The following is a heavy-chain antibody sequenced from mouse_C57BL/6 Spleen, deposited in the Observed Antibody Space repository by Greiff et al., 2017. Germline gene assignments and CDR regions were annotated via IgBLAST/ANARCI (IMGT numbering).Heavy chain of an antibody. V-gene: IGHV1-81*01. J-gene: IGHJ2*01. Sequence: VQLQQSGAELARPGASVKLSCKASGYTFTSYGISWVKQRTGQGLEWIGEIYPRSGNTYYNEKFKGKATLNADKSSSTAYMELRSLKSEDPSVYLCARGTTAGGNYWGQGTTLTVSS. CDR3: ARGTTAGGNY. CDR1: GYTFTSYG. CDR2: IYPRSGNT. D-gene: IGHD1-2*01.